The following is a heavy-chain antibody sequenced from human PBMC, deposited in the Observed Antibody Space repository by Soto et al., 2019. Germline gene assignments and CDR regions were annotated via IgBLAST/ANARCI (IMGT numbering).Heavy chain of an antibody. CDR1: GGSLSGYY. J-gene: IGHJ2*01. V-gene: IGHV4-34*01. CDR2: INHSGNT. Sequence: SETLSLTCAVYGGSLSGYYWSWIRQPPGKALEWLGEINHSGNTNYNPSLKSRVTISVDTSKNQFSLKLSSVTAADTAVYYCARGDSSGYFDLWGRGTLVTVSS. CDR3: ARGDSSGYFDL.